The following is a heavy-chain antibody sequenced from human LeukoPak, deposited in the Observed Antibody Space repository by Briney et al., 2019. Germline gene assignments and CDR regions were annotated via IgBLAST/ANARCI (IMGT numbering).Heavy chain of an antibody. V-gene: IGHV3-21*01. D-gene: IGHD3-10*01. CDR1: GFTFSSYS. CDR3: ARVYYYGSGTDDTIYLLWVGMDV. CDR2: ISSSSSYI. J-gene: IGHJ6*02. Sequence: GGALRLSCAASGFTFSSYSMNWVRQAPGKGLEGVSSISSSSSYIYYADSVKGRFTISRDNAKNSLYLQMNSLRAEDPAVYYCARVYYYGSGTDDTIYLLWVGMDVWGQGTTVTVSS.